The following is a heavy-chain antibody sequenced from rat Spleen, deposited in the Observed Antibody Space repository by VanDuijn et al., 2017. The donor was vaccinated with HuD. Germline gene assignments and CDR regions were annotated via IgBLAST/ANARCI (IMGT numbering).Heavy chain of an antibody. V-gene: IGHV5-25*01. D-gene: IGHD5-1*01. Sequence: EVQLVESGGGLVQPGRSMKLSCAALGFTFSNYYMAWVREAPTKGLEWVASISTGGGNTYNRDSVKGRITISRDNAKNTLYLQMDMLRSEDTATYFGTGSVSGSSGFVYWSQGTLVTVSS. CDR3: TGSVSGSSGFVY. CDR1: GFTFSNYY. J-gene: IGHJ3*01. CDR2: ISTGGGNT.